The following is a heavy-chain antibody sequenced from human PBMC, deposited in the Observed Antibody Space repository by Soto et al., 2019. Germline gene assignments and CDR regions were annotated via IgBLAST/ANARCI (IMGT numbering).Heavy chain of an antibody. D-gene: IGHD6-19*01. Sequence: EVQLLESGGGLVQPGRSLRLSCAASGFTFDGYAMSWVRQAPGKGLEWVSGISGNGGSIYYADSVKGRFTISRDNAKNTLYLQMNSLRAEDTAVYYCAKAPCRTAAGNGYFDYWGQGTLVTVSS. V-gene: IGHV3-9*01. CDR1: GFTFDGYA. CDR2: ISGNGGSI. J-gene: IGHJ4*02. CDR3: AKAPCRTAAGNGYFDY.